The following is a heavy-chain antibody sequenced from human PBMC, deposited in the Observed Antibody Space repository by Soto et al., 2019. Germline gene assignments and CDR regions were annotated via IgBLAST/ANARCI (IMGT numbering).Heavy chain of an antibody. CDR1: IFNFTSYS. D-gene: IGHD6-13*01. V-gene: IGHV3-21*01. CDR2: ISATSTYI. CDR3: ARDQAAAGRLRYWFDP. J-gene: IGHJ5*02. Sequence: WRSLRLSCSGSIFNFTSYSLNWFRQAPGEGLEWVSSISATSTYIFYADSVKGRFTISRDNAQNSVSLQMNSLRAEDTAVYYCARDQAAAGRLRYWFDPWGQGTLVTVSS.